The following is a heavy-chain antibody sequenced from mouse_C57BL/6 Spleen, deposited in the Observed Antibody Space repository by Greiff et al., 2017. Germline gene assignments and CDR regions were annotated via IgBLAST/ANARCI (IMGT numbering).Heavy chain of an antibody. CDR3: ATDSYYFDY. CDR2: INPNNGGT. Sequence: VQLQQSGPELVKPGASVTMSCKASGYTFTDYNMHWVKQSHGKSLEWIGYINPNNGGTSYNQKFKGKATVTVNKSSSTAYMELRSLTSEDSAVYYCATDSYYFDYWGQGTTLTVSS. J-gene: IGHJ2*01. CDR1: GYTFTDYN. V-gene: IGHV1-22*01.